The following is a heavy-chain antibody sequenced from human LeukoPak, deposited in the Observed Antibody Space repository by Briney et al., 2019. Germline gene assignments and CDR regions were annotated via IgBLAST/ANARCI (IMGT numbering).Heavy chain of an antibody. CDR3: ARDRHYDTSGYYSHYYCGMDV. CDR2: IFYSGST. D-gene: IGHD3-22*01. CDR1: GGSISSGDYH. V-gene: IGHV4-30-4*01. Sequence: SETLSLTCTVSGGSISSGDYHWSWVRQPPGKGLEWIGYIFYSGSTSYNPSLKSPVTISVDPSKNQFSLRLSYVTTADTAVYYCARDRHYDTSGYYSHYYCGMDVWGQGTTVTVSS. J-gene: IGHJ6*02.